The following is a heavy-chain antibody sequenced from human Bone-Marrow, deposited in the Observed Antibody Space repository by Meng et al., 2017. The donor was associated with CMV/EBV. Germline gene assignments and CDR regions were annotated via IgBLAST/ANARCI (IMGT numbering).Heavy chain of an antibody. CDR3: AKGGREYPGYDFSFDS. CDR2: ISSSSSYI. J-gene: IGHJ4*02. Sequence: GESLKISCSASGFTFSSYSMNWVRQAPGKGLEWVSSISSSSSYIYYADSVKGRFTISRDNSKDTLYLQMDGLRAEDTAIYFCAKGGREYPGYDFSFDSWGQGTLVTVSS. D-gene: IGHD5-12*01. CDR1: GFTFSSYS. V-gene: IGHV3-21*04.